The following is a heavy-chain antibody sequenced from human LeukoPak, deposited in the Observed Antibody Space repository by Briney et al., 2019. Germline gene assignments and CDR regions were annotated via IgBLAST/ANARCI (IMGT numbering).Heavy chain of an antibody. CDR2: IWYDGTNK. Sequence: PGRSLRLSCEASGFMFRTYGMQWVRQAPGKGLEWVAVIWYDGTNKYYIDSVKGRFTISRDNSKNTLYLQMNSLRAEDTAVYFCARGQHSPDYWGQGTLVTVSS. V-gene: IGHV3-33*01. J-gene: IGHJ4*02. CDR1: GFMFRTYG. D-gene: IGHD2-15*01. CDR3: ARGQHSPDY.